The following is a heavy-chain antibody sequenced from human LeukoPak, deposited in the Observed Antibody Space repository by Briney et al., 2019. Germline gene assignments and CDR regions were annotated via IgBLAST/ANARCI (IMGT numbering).Heavy chain of an antibody. CDR3: ARGSYDILTGYYFDY. J-gene: IGHJ4*02. CDR2: MNPNSGNT. V-gene: IGHV1-8*01. Sequence: ASVKVSCKASGYTFTGYDINWVRQATGQGLEWMGWMNPNSGNTGYAQKFQGRVTMTRNTSISTAYMELSSLRSEDTAVYYCARGSYDILTGYYFDYWGQGTLVTVSS. CDR1: GYTFTGYD. D-gene: IGHD3-9*01.